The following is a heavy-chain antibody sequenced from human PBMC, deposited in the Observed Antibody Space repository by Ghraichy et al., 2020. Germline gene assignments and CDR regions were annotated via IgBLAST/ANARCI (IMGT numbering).Heavy chain of an antibody. CDR1: GFTVSSKY. CDR3: ARGNGYFDA. Sequence: GGSLRLSCAASGFTVSSKYMSWVRQAPGKGLEWVSILYRDSSPYYADSVKGRFTISRDTSKNTLYFQMNSLRVGDTAVYYCARGNGYFDAWGPGTLVTVSS. J-gene: IGHJ4*02. V-gene: IGHV3-53*01. CDR2: LYRDSSP.